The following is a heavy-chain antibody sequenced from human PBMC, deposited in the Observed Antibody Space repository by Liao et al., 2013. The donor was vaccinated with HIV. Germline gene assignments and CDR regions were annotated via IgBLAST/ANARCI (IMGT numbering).Heavy chain of an antibody. J-gene: IGHJ3*01. CDR2: LHSRGST. CDR1: GASINDYY. Sequence: QVQLQESGPGLVKPSETLSLTCSVSGASINDYYWTWIRQPAGKGLDWIGRLHSRGSTDYNPSLRSRLTLSVDSSKNHFSLRLRSVTAADTAVYYCARQLDNHFDLWGQGTIITVSS. V-gene: IGHV4-4*07. D-gene: IGHD3/OR15-3a*01. CDR3: ARQLDNHFDL.